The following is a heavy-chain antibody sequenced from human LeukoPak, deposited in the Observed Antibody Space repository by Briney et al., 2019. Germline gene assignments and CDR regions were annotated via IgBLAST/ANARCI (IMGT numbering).Heavy chain of an antibody. CDR3: SRGLVYSSGYDYGSDV. J-gene: IGHJ6*02. Sequence: SETLSLTCTISGGSISSYYWTWIRESAGKGLEWIGRIYSSGSTDYNPSLKSRVTMSLDTSKNQISLELTSVTAADTAVYYCSRGLVYSSGYDYGSDVWGQGTTVTVS. CDR1: GGSISSYY. CDR2: IYSSGST. V-gene: IGHV4-4*07. D-gene: IGHD6-19*01.